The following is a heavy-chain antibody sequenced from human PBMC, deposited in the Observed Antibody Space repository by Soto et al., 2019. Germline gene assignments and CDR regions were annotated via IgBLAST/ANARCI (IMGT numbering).Heavy chain of an antibody. V-gene: IGHV1-3*01. D-gene: IGHD3-22*01. J-gene: IGHJ6*03. CDR2: INADNRNT. CDR3: ARGGYPSRYYYYMDV. CDR1: GYTFSDYT. Sequence: QVQLVRSGAEVKKPGASVKVSCKASGYTFSDYTIQWVRQAPGQRLEWMGWINADNRNTKYSQSFQDRVTITRDTSASTAYMELSSLRSEDTAVYYCARGGYPSRYYYYMDVWGEGTTVTVSS.